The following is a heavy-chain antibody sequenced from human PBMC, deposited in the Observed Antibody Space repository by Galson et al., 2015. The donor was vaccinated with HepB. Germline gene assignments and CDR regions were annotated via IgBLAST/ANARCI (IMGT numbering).Heavy chain of an antibody. D-gene: IGHD7-27*01. CDR2: IWYDGSNR. Sequence: SLRLSCAASGFTFGSYGMHWVRQAPGKGLEWVAIIWYDGSNRYYADSVKGRFTISRDNSKNTLYLRMTSLRAEDTAVYYCARGHNWGLFDSWGQGTLVAVSS. CDR3: ARGHNWGLFDS. J-gene: IGHJ4*02. V-gene: IGHV3-33*01. CDR1: GFTFGSYG.